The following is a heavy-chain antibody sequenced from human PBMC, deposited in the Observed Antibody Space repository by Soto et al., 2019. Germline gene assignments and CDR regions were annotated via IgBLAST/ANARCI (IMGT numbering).Heavy chain of an antibody. CDR3: GRVARGAWGVFEI. J-gene: IGHJ4*02. CDR2: ADYDASTT. D-gene: IGHD3-16*01. CDR1: GFTFSSYW. V-gene: IGHV3-74*01. Sequence: EVQLVESGGGLVQPGGSLRLSCAASGFTFSSYWMHWVRQAPGKGLVWVSRADYDASTTNYADSGKGRFTISSDNAKNTLYLHMNSLTAEDTAIYCCGRVARGAWGVFEIWGQGTLVTVSS.